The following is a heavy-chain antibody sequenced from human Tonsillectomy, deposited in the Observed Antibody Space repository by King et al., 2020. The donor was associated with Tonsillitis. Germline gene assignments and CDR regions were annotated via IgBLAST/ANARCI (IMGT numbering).Heavy chain of an antibody. CDR1: GGSISSSSYY. D-gene: IGHD3-10*01. J-gene: IGHJ4*02. V-gene: IGHV4-39*01. Sequence: LQLQESGPGLVKPSETLSLTCTVSGGSISSSSYYWGWIRQPPGKGLEWIGSMYYSGSTYNNPSLKSRVTISVDTSKNQFSLKLSSVTAADTAVYYCARNHYYGSGSSAALDYWGQGTLVTVSS. CDR2: MYYSGST. CDR3: ARNHYYGSGSSAALDY.